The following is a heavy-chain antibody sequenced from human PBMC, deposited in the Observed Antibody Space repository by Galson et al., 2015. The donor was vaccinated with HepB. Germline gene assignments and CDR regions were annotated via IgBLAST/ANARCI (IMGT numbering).Heavy chain of an antibody. J-gene: IGHJ4*02. CDR1: GFSFSNYA. V-gene: IGHV3-23*01. Sequence: LILSCAASGFSFSNYAMSWFRQAPGKGLEWVSTIGDDGATYYADSVKGRFTLSSVNSKHTLYLQLNSLRAEDTAVYYCANRSPYYFDYWGQGTLVSVSS. CDR2: IGDDGAT. CDR3: ANRSPYYFDY.